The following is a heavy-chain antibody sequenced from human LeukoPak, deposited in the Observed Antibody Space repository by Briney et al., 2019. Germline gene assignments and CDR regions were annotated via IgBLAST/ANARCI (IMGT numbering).Heavy chain of an antibody. CDR3: ARDYYDSSGYYSYFDL. CDR2: IYYSGST. V-gene: IGHV4-59*01. Sequence: SETLCLTCTVSGGSMSSYYWSWIRQPPGKGLEWIGYIYYSGSTSYNPSLKSRVTISVDTSKNQFSLKLSSVTAADTAVYYCARDYYDSSGYYSYFDLWGRGTLVTVSS. J-gene: IGHJ2*01. D-gene: IGHD3-22*01. CDR1: GGSMSSYY.